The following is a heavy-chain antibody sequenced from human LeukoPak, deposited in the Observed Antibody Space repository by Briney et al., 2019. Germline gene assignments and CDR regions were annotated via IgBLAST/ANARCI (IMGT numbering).Heavy chain of an antibody. D-gene: IGHD3-10*01. J-gene: IGHJ3*02. Sequence: SETLSLTCSVSGASISSYFWSWIRQPPVKALEWIAYIHYSESANYNSSLKSRVAMSVDTSKNQFSLKLTSVTAADTAVYYCARHHLRGGAYDIWGQGTMVTVSS. CDR3: ARHHLRGGAYDI. CDR1: GASISSYF. CDR2: IHYSESA. V-gene: IGHV4-59*08.